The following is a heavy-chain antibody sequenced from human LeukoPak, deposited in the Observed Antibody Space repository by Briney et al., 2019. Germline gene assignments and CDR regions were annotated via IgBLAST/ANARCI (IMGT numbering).Heavy chain of an antibody. CDR1: GYTFTGYY. Sequence: ASVKVSCKAPGYTFTGYYMHWVRQAPGQGLEWMGWINPNSGGTNYAQKFQGWVTMTRDTSISTAYMELSRLRSDDTAVYYCATHYGSGSYSGRGYYGMDVWGKGTTVTVSS. CDR2: INPNSGGT. J-gene: IGHJ6*04. CDR3: ATHYGSGSYSGRGYYGMDV. D-gene: IGHD3-10*01. V-gene: IGHV1-2*04.